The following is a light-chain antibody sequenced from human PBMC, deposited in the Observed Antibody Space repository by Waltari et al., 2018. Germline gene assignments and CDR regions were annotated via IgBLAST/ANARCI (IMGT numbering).Light chain of an antibody. V-gene: IGKV3-20*01. J-gene: IGKJ1*01. CDR1: ESVGSNQ. CDR3: QQYAGSPRT. CDR2: GAS. Sequence: DIVLTQSPGTLSLSPGERVTLFCKARESVGSNQLAWYQQKPGQAPRLLVYGASTRATGIPVRFSGGGSGTDFTLIISRLEPEDSAVYYCQQYAGSPRTFGQGTKVEIK.